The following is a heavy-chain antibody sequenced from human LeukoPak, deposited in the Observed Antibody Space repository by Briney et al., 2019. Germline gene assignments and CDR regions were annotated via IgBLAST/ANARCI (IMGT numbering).Heavy chain of an antibody. CDR3: ARGRYLSADVCSGGDAFDI. D-gene: IGHD3-16*02. V-gene: IGHV4-59*10. CDR1: VGSLNDYY. J-gene: IGHJ3*02. CDR2: IYTGGST. Sequence: SETLSLTCAVSVGSLNDYYCSWIRHSAGEGLEWIGRIYTGGSTNSNRSIKSRVTMPGDTSKHHFSMKLSSVTAADTAVYYCARGRYLSADVCSGGDAFDIWGQGTMVSVSS.